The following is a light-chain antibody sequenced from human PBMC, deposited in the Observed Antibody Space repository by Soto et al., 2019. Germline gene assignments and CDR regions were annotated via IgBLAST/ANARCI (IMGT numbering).Light chain of an antibody. CDR1: SGHNNYA. CDR3: QTWGTGIQV. V-gene: IGLV4-69*01. CDR2: LNSDGSH. J-gene: IGLJ3*02. Sequence: QLVLTQSPSASASLGASVKLTCTLSSGHNNYAIAWHQQQPEKGPRYLMKLNSDGSHSKGDGIPDRFSGSSSGAERYLTISNLQSEDEADCYCQTWGTGIQVFGGGTKLTVL.